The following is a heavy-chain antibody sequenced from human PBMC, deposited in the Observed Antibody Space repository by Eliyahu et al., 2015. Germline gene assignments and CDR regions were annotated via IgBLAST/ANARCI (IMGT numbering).Heavy chain of an antibody. D-gene: IGHD2-21*02. V-gene: IGHV4-31*03. Sequence: QVQLQESGPGLVKPSQTLSLTCTVXGGSISXGGYYWSWIRQPPGKGLEWIGYIYYSGSSYFNPSLKSRVTISVDTSKNQFSLKVSSVTAADTAVYYCARVVTTTFLGEYIDYWGQGTLVTVSS. CDR3: ARVVTTTFLGEYIDY. CDR1: GGSISXGGYY. J-gene: IGHJ4*02. CDR2: IYYSGSS.